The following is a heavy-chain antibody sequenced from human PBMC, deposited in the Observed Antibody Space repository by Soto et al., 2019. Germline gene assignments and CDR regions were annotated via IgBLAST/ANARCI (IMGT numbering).Heavy chain of an antibody. J-gene: IGHJ4*02. V-gene: IGHV1-69*13. Sequence: SVKVSCKASGGTFSSYAISWVRQAPGQGLEWMGGIIPIFGTANYAQKFQGRVTITADESTSTAHMELSSLRSEDTAVYYCARGDSSSWYPYYFDYWGQGTLVTVSS. CDR2: IIPIFGTA. CDR1: GGTFSSYA. CDR3: ARGDSSSWYPYYFDY. D-gene: IGHD6-13*01.